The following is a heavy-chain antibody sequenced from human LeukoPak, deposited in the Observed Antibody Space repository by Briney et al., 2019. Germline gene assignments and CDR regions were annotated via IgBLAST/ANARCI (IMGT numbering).Heavy chain of an antibody. D-gene: IGHD3-22*01. Sequence: PGRSLRLSCAASGFTFDDYAMHWVRQAPGKGLEWVSSISSSSSYVYYADSVKGRFTISRDNAKNSLYLQMNSLRAEDTAVYYCARVTGSYYDSSGYSYYFDYWGQGTLITVSS. V-gene: IGHV3-21*01. CDR3: ARVTGSYYDSSGYSYYFDY. CDR1: GFTFDDYA. CDR2: ISSSSSYV. J-gene: IGHJ4*02.